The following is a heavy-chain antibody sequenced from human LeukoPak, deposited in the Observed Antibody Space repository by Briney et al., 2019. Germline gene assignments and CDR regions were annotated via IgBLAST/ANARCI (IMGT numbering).Heavy chain of an antibody. V-gene: IGHV4-34*08. CDR2: INHSGST. Sequence: GSLRLSCAASGFTLSSYSMNWIRQPPGKGLEWIGEINHSGSTNYNPSLKSRVTISVDTSKNQFSLKLSSVTAADTAVYYCAGPDYFDYWGQGTLVTVSS. CDR1: GFTLSSYS. CDR3: AGPDYFDY. J-gene: IGHJ4*02.